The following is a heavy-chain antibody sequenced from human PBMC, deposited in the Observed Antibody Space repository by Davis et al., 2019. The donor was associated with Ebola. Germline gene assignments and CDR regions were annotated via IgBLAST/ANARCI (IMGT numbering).Heavy chain of an antibody. CDR1: GYTFTTYW. J-gene: IGHJ6*04. CDR3: ARLPFLAWFGPYSMDV. Sequence: PGGSLRLSCKVSGYTFTTYWIVWVRQMPGKGLECMGIIFPGDSDTRYSPSFQGQVTISADKSISTAYLQWSSLKASDSAIYYCARLPFLAWFGPYSMDVWGKGTTVIVSS. CDR2: IFPGDSDT. V-gene: IGHV5-51*01. D-gene: IGHD3-10*01.